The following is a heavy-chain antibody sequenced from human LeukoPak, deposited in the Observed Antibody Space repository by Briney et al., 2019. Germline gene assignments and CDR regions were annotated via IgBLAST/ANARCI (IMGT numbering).Heavy chain of an antibody. J-gene: IGHJ6*02. V-gene: IGHV3-53*01. CDR1: GFTVSSNY. D-gene: IGHD4-17*01. Sequence: PGGSLRLSCAASGFTVSSNYMSWVRQAPGKGPQWVSIIYSGGSTYYADSVKGRLTISRDNSKNTLYLQMNSLRAEDTAVYYCARDLGASYYYSMDVWGQGTTVTVSS. CDR3: ARDLGASYYYSMDV. CDR2: IYSGGST.